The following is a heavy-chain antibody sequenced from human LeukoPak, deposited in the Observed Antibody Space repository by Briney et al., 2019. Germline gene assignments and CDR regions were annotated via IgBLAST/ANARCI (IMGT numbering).Heavy chain of an antibody. CDR3: AREAYSSGYTYYYYGMDV. CDR2: ISYDGSNK. D-gene: IGHD3-22*01. CDR1: GFTFSSYG. J-gene: IGHJ6*02. V-gene: IGHV3-30*03. Sequence: GRSLRLSCAASGFTFSSYGMHWVRQAPGKGLEWVAVISYDGSNKYYADSVKGRFTISRDNSKNTLYLQMNSLRAEDTAVYYCAREAYSSGYTYYYYGMDVWGQGTTVTVSS.